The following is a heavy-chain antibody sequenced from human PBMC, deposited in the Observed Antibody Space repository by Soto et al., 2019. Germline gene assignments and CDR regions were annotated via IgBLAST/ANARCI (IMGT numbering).Heavy chain of an antibody. CDR2: ISADNGNT. CDR3: ARGRYGEY. D-gene: IGHD3-10*01. CDR1: GYTCTSSG. J-gene: IGHJ4*02. V-gene: IGHV1-18*01. Sequence: QVHLVQSGAEVKKPGASVKVSCKASGYTCTSSGITWVRQAPGQGLEWMGWISADNGNTDYAQKLQGRVIVTRYPSTSTAYMELRSLRSADTAVYYCARGRYGEYWGQGALVTVSS.